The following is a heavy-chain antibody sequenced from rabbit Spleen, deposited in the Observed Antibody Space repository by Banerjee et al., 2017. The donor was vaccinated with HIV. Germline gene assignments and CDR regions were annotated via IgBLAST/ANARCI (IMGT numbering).Heavy chain of an antibody. D-gene: IGHD1-1*01. CDR1: GVSFSFSNY. CDR2: VDIGSSDFT. V-gene: IGHV1S45*01. Sequence: QEQLVESGGDLVKPGSSLTLTCTASGVSFSFSNYMCWVRQAPGKGLEWIGCVDIGSSDFTYFASWAKGRFTISKTSSTTVTLQMTSLTAADTATYFCARDSTSRDGLDLWGPGTLVTVS. J-gene: IGHJ4*01. CDR3: ARDSTSRDGLDL.